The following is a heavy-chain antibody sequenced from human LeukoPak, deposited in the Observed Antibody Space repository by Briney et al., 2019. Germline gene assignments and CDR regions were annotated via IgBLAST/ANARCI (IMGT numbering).Heavy chain of an antibody. CDR1: GGTFSSYA. D-gene: IGHD4-17*01. J-gene: IGHJ5*02. Sequence: SVKVPCKASGGTFSSYAISWVRQAPGQGLEWMGRIIPIPGIANYAQKFQGRVTITADKSTSTAYMELSSLRSEDTAVYYCARAGGYGDYVDWFDPWGQGTLVTVSS. V-gene: IGHV1-69*04. CDR2: IIPIPGIA. CDR3: ARAGGYGDYVDWFDP.